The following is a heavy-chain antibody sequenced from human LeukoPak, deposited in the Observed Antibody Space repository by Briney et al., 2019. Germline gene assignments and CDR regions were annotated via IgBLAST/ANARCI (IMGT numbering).Heavy chain of an antibody. J-gene: IGHJ5*02. D-gene: IGHD3-10*01. V-gene: IGHV3-7*03. CDR2: IKQDGSEK. CDR1: GFTFSSYW. Sequence: GGSLRLSCAASGFTFSSYWMSWVRQAPGKGLEGVANIKQDGSEKYYVDSVKGRFTISRDNAKNSLYLQMNSLRAEDTAVYYCARDCITMVRGVIIDWFDPWGQGTLVTVSS. CDR3: ARDCITMVRGVIIDWFDP.